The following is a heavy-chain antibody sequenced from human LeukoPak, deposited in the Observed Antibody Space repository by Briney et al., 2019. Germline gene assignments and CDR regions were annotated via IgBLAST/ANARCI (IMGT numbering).Heavy chain of an antibody. V-gene: IGHV3-33*01. Sequence: GRSLRLSCAASGFTFSSYGMHWVRQAPGKGLEWVAVIWYDGSNKYYADSVKGRFTISRDNSKNTLYLQMNSLRAEDTAVYYCARENYCSGGSCFNFDYWGQGTLVTVSS. J-gene: IGHJ4*02. D-gene: IGHD2-15*01. CDR3: ARENYCSGGSCFNFDY. CDR2: IWYDGSNK. CDR1: GFTFSSYG.